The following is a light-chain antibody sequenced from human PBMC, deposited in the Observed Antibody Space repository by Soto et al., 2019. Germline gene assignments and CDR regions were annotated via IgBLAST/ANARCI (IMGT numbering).Light chain of an antibody. Sequence: QSALTQPASVSGSPGQSITISCTGTSSDVGGYNYVSWYQQYPGKAPKLMIYEVSNRPSGVSNRFSGSKSGNTASLTISGLQADDEADYHCSSYTSSSTGVFGGGTQLTVL. CDR1: SSDVGGYNY. CDR3: SSYTSSSTGV. J-gene: IGLJ3*02. V-gene: IGLV2-14*01. CDR2: EVS.